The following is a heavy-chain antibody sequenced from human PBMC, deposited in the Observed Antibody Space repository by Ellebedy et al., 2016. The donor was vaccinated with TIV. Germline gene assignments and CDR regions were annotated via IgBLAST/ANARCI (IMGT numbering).Heavy chain of an antibody. CDR2: ISWNRGSI. V-gene: IGHV3-9*01. D-gene: IGHD3-10*01. CDR3: AKDIFPERDSGSPLDY. CDR1: GFSFDDYA. Sequence: SLKISCAASGFSFDDYAIHWVRQAPGKGLEWVSGISWNRGSISYADSVKGRFTISRDNAKKSLYLQMNSLRAEDTALYYCAKDIFPERDSGSPLDYWGQGTLVTVSS. J-gene: IGHJ4*02.